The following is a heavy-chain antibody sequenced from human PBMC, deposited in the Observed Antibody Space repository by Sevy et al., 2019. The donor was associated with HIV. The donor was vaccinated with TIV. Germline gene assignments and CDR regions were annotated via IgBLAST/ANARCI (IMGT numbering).Heavy chain of an antibody. Sequence: ASVKVSCKASGYTFTSYGISWVRQAPGQGLEWMGWISAYNGNTNYAQKLQGRVTMTTDTSTSTAYMEPRSLRSDDTAVYYCASTRFLEWLLDDYYYYMDVWGKGTTVTVSS. CDR1: GYTFTSYG. CDR3: ASTRFLEWLLDDYYYYMDV. D-gene: IGHD3-3*01. J-gene: IGHJ6*03. CDR2: ISAYNGNT. V-gene: IGHV1-18*04.